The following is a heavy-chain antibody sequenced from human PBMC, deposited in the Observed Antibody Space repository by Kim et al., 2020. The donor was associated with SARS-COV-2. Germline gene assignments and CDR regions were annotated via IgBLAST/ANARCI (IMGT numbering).Heavy chain of an antibody. D-gene: IGHD2-21*02. CDR3: ARGVTY. CDR2: ITRNGNT. J-gene: IGHJ4*02. Sequence: ITRNGNTSSIDSVKGRVTISRDNSKNTMYLQMNNLRADDTALYFCARGVTYWGQGTLVTVSP. V-gene: IGHV3-53*01.